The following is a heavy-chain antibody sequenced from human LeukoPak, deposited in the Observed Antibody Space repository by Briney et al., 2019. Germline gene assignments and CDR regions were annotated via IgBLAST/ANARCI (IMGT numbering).Heavy chain of an antibody. CDR2: INPNSGGT. V-gene: IGHV1-2*02. J-gene: IGHJ4*02. Sequence: ASVKVSCKASGYTFTAYYIHWVRQAPGQGLEWMGSINPNSGGTSYAQKFQGKVTMTRDTSISTAYMELSSLRSDDTAVYYCARADWNYANYWGQGTLVTVSS. CDR1: GYTFTAYY. D-gene: IGHD1-7*01. CDR3: ARADWNYANY.